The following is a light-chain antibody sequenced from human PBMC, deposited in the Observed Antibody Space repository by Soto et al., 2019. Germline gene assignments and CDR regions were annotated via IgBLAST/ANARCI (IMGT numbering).Light chain of an antibody. Sequence: EVVLTQSPGTLSLSPGERATLSCRASQTVGSDYLAWYQHKPGQAPRLLIYGASARATGVPGRFSGSGCGADYSFSIIRMEPEDFAGYFCQQYHGAADTFGQGTKLEIK. CDR3: QQYHGAADT. V-gene: IGKV3-20*01. CDR2: GAS. CDR1: QTVGSDY. J-gene: IGKJ2*01.